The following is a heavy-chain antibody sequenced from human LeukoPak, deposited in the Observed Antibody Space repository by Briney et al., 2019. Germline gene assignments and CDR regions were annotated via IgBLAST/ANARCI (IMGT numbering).Heavy chain of an antibody. V-gene: IGHV3-7*03. CDR1: GFTFSTYW. D-gene: IGHD2/OR15-2a*01. Sequence: GGSLRLSCAASGFTFSTYWMHWVRQAPGKGLEWVANIKQDGSEKYYVDSVKGRFTISRDNAKNSLYLQMNSLRAEDTAVYYCARWFVTKAFDIWGQGTMVTVSS. CDR2: IKQDGSEK. CDR3: ARWFVTKAFDI. J-gene: IGHJ3*02.